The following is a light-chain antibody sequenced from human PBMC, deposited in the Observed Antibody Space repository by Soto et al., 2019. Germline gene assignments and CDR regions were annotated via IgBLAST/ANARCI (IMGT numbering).Light chain of an antibody. CDR3: SSYTTSSTLV. CDR1: NSDIGGYQY. J-gene: IGLJ3*02. Sequence: QSGLTQPASVSGSPGQSITISRTGTNSDIGGYQYVSWYQHHPGKAPKLIIYEIINRPSGVSHRFSGSKSGNTASLTISGLQAEDEADYYCSSYTTSSTLVFGGGTKLTVL. V-gene: IGLV2-14*01. CDR2: EII.